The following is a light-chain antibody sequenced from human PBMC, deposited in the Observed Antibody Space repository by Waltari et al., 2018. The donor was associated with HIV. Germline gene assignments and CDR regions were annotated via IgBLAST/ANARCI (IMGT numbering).Light chain of an antibody. CDR3: QQYSSSPPDYT. CDR1: QTVTGSH. CDR2: ETS. V-gene: IGKV3-20*01. Sequence: EIVLTQSPGTLSLSPGDRATLSCRADQTVTGSHLAWYQQRPGQAPRLLISETSSRATGILDRFIGSGSGTDFTLTISRLEPEDSAVYFCQQYSSSPPDYTFGQGTKLEIK. J-gene: IGKJ2*01.